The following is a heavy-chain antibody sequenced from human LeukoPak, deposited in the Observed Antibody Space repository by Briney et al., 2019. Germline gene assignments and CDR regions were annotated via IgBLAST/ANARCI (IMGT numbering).Heavy chain of an antibody. Sequence: GGSLRLSCAASGFTVSSNHMSWVRQAPGKGLEWVSIIYSSGSTYYADPVKGRFTISRDNSKNTLYLQMNSLRAEDTAVYYCARERNGGSDALDPWGQGTLVTVSS. CDR1: GFTVSSNH. D-gene: IGHD2-15*01. CDR3: ARERNGGSDALDP. V-gene: IGHV3-66*03. J-gene: IGHJ5*02. CDR2: IYSSGST.